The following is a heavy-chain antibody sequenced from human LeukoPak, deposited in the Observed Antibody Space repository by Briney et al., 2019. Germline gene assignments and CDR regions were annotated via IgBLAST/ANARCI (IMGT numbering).Heavy chain of an antibody. Sequence: PGGSLRLSCAASGFTFSSYEMNWVRQAPGKGLEWVSYISSSGSTIYYADSVKGRFTISRDNAKNSLYLQMNSLRAEDTAVYYCARRGYSYGFYYYYYMDVWGKGTTVTISS. J-gene: IGHJ6*03. CDR2: ISSSGSTI. CDR1: GFTFSSYE. V-gene: IGHV3-48*03. CDR3: ARRGYSYGFYYYYYMDV. D-gene: IGHD5-18*01.